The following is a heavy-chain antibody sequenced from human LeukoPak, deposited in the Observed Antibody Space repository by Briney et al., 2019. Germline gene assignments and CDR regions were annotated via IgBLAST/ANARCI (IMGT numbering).Heavy chain of an antibody. Sequence: SETLSLTCTVSGGSISSYYWSWIRQPPGKGLEWIGYIYYSGSTKYNPSLKSRVTVSVDTSKNQFSLKLSSVTAADTAAYYCARTSVALDYWGQGTLVTVSS. CDR1: GGSISSYY. J-gene: IGHJ4*02. CDR3: ARTSVALDY. CDR2: IYYSGST. V-gene: IGHV4-59*01. D-gene: IGHD6-19*01.